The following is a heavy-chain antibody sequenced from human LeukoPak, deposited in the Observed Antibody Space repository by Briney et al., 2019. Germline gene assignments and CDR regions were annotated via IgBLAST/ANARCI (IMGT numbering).Heavy chain of an antibody. CDR1: GFTFSSYA. V-gene: IGHV3-30*04. CDR3: ARERGVSHPFDY. J-gene: IGHJ4*02. CDR2: ISYDGSNK. D-gene: IGHD2-21*01. Sequence: PGGSLRLSCAASGFTFSSYAMHWVRQAPGKGLEWVAVISYDGSNKYYADSVKGRFTISRDNARNTVYLQMNSLRAEDTAVYYCARERGVSHPFDYWGQGTLVTVSS.